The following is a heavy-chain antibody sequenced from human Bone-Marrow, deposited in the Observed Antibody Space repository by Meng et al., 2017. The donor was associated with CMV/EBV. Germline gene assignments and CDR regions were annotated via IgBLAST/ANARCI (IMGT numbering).Heavy chain of an antibody. V-gene: IGHV1-58*01. Sequence: SVKVSCKASGFTFTSSAVQWVRQARGQRLEWIGWIVVGSGNTNYAQKFQERVTITRDMSTSTAYMELSSLRSEDTAGYYCAAEGVGSSPIVYYWGQGTLVTVSS. CDR3: AAEGVGSSPIVYY. D-gene: IGHD1-26*01. CDR2: IVVGSGNT. J-gene: IGHJ4*02. CDR1: GFTFTSSA.